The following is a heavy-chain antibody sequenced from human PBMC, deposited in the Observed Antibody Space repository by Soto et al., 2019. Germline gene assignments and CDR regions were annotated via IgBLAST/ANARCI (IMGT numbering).Heavy chain of an antibody. CDR3: ARALTPTPNPAGHYYYYYMDV. V-gene: IGHV3-66*01. Sequence: GGSLRLSCAPSGFTVSSNYMSWVRQAPVKGLEWVSVIYSGGSTYYADSVKGRFTISRDNSKNTLYLQMNSLRAEDTAVYYCARALTPTPNPAGHYYYYYMDVWGKGTTVTVSS. CDR2: IYSGGST. CDR1: GFTVSSNY. J-gene: IGHJ6*03. D-gene: IGHD7-27*01.